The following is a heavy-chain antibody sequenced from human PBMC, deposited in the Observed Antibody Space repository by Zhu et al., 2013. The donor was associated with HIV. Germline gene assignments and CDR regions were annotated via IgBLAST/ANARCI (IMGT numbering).Heavy chain of an antibody. Sequence: QVQLVQSGAEVKKPGASVKVSCKASGYTFTGYYMHWVRQAPGQGLEWMGWIHPYSGNTNYAQQFQDRLSVTRDTSISTFYMELTSLTSDDTAVYFCARDNNWGPDYWGQGTLITVSS. CDR2: IHPYSGNT. CDR1: GYTFTGYY. CDR3: ARDNNWGPDY. V-gene: IGHV1-2*02. J-gene: IGHJ4*02. D-gene: IGHD7-27*01.